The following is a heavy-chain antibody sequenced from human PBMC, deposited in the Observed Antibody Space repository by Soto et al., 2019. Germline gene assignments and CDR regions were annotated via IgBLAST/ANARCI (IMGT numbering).Heavy chain of an antibody. D-gene: IGHD5-12*01. V-gene: IGHV3-30*18. J-gene: IGHJ4*02. CDR1: GFTFSSYG. CDR2: ISYDGSNK. CDR3: AKGKDGYNVDGYFDY. Sequence: QVQLVESGGGVVQPGRSLRLSCAASGFTFSSYGMHWVRQAPGKGLEWVAVISYDGSNKYYADSVKGRFTISRDNSKNTLYLQMNSLRAEDTAVYYCAKGKDGYNVDGYFDYWGQGTLVTVSS.